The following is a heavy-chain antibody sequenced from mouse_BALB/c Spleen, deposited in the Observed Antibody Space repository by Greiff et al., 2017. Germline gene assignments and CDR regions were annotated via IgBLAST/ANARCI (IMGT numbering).Heavy chain of an antibody. V-gene: IGHV1-80*01. CDR1: GYAFSSYW. CDR3: ARRDGPYAMDY. J-gene: IGHJ4*01. D-gene: IGHD2-3*01. Sequence: QVQLQQSGAELVRPGSSVKISCKASGYAFSSYWMNWVKQRPGQGLEWIGQIYPGDGDTNYNGKFKGKATLTADKSSSTAYMQLSSLTSEDSAVYFCARRDGPYAMDYWGQGTSVTGSS. CDR2: IYPGDGDT.